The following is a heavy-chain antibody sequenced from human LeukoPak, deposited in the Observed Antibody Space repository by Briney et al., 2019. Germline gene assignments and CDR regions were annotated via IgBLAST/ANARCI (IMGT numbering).Heavy chain of an antibody. J-gene: IGHJ4*02. D-gene: IGHD7-27*01. V-gene: IGHV1-8*01. Sequence: ASVKVSCKTSGYTFTNYDINWVRQATGQGLEWLGWMSPNNGNIGYAQKFQGRVTVTRDTSINTAYMELSSLRSEDTAVYYCASNPPRTGDFNSWGQGALVTVSS. CDR2: MSPNNGNI. CDR1: GYTFTNYD. CDR3: ASNPPRTGDFNS.